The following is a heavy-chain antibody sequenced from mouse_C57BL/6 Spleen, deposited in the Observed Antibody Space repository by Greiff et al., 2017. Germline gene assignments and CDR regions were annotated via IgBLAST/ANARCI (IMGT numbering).Heavy chain of an antibody. J-gene: IGHJ1*03. CDR2: INPYNGGT. Sequence: SGPVLVKPGASVKMSCKASGYTFTDYYMNWVKQSHGKSLEWIGVINPYNGGTSYNQKFKGKATLTVDKSSSTAYMELNSLTSEDSAVYYCARRGLTTVVATDWYFDVWGTGTTVTVSS. CDR1: GYTFTDYY. CDR3: ARRGLTTVVATDWYFDV. D-gene: IGHD1-1*01. V-gene: IGHV1-19*01.